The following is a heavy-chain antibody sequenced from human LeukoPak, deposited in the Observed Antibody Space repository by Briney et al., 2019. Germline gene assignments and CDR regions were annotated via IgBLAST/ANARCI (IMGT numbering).Heavy chain of an antibody. Sequence: GGSLRLSCAASGFTFSSYAMSWVRQAPGKGLEWVSHITYTGGSTYYADSVKGRFTISRDNSKNTLFLQMNSLRAEDTAVYYCARGVRYWGQGTLVTVSS. D-gene: IGHD1-1*01. CDR3: ARGVRY. V-gene: IGHV3-23*01. CDR1: GFTFSSYA. J-gene: IGHJ4*02. CDR2: ITYTGGST.